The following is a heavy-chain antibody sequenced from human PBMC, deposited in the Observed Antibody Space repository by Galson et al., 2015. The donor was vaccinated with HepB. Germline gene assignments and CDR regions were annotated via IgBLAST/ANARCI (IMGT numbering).Heavy chain of an antibody. CDR1: GGTFSSYA. J-gene: IGHJ4*02. CDR2: IIPILGIA. Sequence: SVKVSCKASGGTFSSYAISWVRPAPGQGLEWMGRIIPILGIANYAQKFQGRVTITADKSTSTAYMELSSLRSEDTAVYYCARYDSSGYGDYWGQGTLVTVSS. CDR3: ARYDSSGYGDY. D-gene: IGHD3-22*01. V-gene: IGHV1-69*04.